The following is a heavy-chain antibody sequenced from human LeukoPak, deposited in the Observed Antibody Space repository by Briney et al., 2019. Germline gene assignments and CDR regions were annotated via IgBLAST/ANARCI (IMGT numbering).Heavy chain of an antibody. CDR1: GFTFSTYA. CDR2: ISGSGGST. V-gene: IGHV3-23*01. CDR3: AKDRGYCSGSNHYYYGMDV. D-gene: IGHD3-10*01. J-gene: IGHJ6*02. Sequence: GGSLRLSCAASGFTFSTYAMSWVRQAPGKGLEWVSGISGSGGSTYYADSVKGRSTISRDNSKNTLSLQMNSLSAEDTAVYYCAKDRGYCSGSNHYYYGMDVWGQGTTVTVSS.